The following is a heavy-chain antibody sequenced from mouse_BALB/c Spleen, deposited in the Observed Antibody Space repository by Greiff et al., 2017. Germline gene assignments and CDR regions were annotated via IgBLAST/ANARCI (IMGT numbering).Heavy chain of an antibody. CDR3: TRATTVYFDY. J-gene: IGHJ2*01. Sequence: DVKLQESGPGLVKPSQSLSLTCSVTGYSITSGYYWNWIRQFPGNKLEWMGYISYDGSNKYNPSLKNRISITRDTSKNQFFLKLDSVTTEDTAAYYCTRATTVYFDYWGQGTTLTVSS. CDR1: GYSITSGYY. CDR2: ISYDGSN. D-gene: IGHD1-1*01. V-gene: IGHV3-6*02.